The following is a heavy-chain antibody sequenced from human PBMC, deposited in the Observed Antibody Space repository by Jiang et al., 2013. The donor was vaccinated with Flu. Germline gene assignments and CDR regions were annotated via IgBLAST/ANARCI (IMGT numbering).Heavy chain of an antibody. J-gene: IGHJ4*02. Sequence: GSGLVKPSETLSLTCTVSGGSISSSSYYWGWIRQPPGKGLEWIGSIYYSGSTYYNPSLKSRVTISVDTSKNQFSLKVISVTAADTAVYYCARGGVVVTAITYFEYWGQGTLGHRLL. CDR3: ARGGVVVTAITYFEY. D-gene: IGHD2-21*02. CDR2: IYYSGST. CDR1: GGSISSSSYY. V-gene: IGHV4-39*07.